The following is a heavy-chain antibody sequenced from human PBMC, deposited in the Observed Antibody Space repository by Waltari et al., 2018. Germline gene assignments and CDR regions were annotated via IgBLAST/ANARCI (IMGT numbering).Heavy chain of an antibody. V-gene: IGHV4-39*01. CDR2: IYYSGST. Sequence: QLQLQESGPGLVKPSETLSLTCTVSGGSISSSSYSWGWIRQPPGKGLEWIGSIYYSGSTYYNPSLKSRVTISVDTSKNQFSLKLSSVTAADTAVYYCALGDIVLMVYAINDYWGQGTLVTVSS. J-gene: IGHJ4*02. D-gene: IGHD2-8*01. CDR1: GGSISSSSYS. CDR3: ALGDIVLMVYAINDY.